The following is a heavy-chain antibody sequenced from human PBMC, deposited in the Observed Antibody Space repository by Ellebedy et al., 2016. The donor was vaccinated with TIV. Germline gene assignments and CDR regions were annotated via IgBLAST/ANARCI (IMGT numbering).Heavy chain of an antibody. CDR1: GYTFTSDG. V-gene: IGHV1-46*01. D-gene: IGHD1-7*01. J-gene: IGHJ6*02. CDR3: ARKLRDGIYYYYYGMDV. Sequence: ASVKVSCKASGYTFTSDGISWVRQAPGQGLEWMGIINPSGGSASYAQKFQGRVTMTRDTSTSTVYMELSSLRSEDTAVYYCARKLRDGIYYYYYGMDVWGQGTTVTVSS. CDR2: INPSGGSA.